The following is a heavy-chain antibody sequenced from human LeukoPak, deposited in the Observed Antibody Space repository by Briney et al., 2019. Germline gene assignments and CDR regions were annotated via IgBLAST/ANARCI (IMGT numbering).Heavy chain of an antibody. V-gene: IGHV1-18*01. CDR1: GYTFTSYG. J-gene: IGHJ3*02. CDR3: ARAVMITFGGVIGAFDI. D-gene: IGHD3-16*01. CDR2: IGAYNGNT. Sequence: ASVKVSCKASGYTFTSYGISWVRQAPGQGLGWMGWIGAYNGNTNYAQKLQGRVAMTTDTSTSTAYMELRSLRSDDTAVYYCARAVMITFGGVIGAFDIWGQGTMVTVSS.